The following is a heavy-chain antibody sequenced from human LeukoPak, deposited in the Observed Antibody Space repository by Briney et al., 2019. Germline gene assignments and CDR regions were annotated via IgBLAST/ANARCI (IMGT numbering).Heavy chain of an antibody. D-gene: IGHD1-26*01. Sequence: ASVKVSCKASGYTFTGYYMHWVRQAPGQGLEWMGWINPNSGGTNYAQKFQGRVTMTRDTSISTAYMELSRLRSDDTAVYYCARGSSGSYFYYYYYMDVWGKGTTVTVSS. CDR3: ARGSSGSYFYYYYYMDV. CDR2: INPNSGGT. J-gene: IGHJ6*03. CDR1: GYTFTGYY. V-gene: IGHV1-2*02.